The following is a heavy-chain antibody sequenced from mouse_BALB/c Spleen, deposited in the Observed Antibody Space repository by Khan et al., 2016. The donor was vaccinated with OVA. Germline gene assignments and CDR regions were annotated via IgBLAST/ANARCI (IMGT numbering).Heavy chain of an antibody. Sequence: EVQLQESGPGLVKPSQSLSLTCTVTGYSITSDYAWNWIRQFPGNRLEWMGYINYSGTTSNKPSLKSRISISRDTSKNQIFLQLNSVTTEDTATYYRVRGRSYWGQGTLVTVSA. CDR3: VRGRSY. CDR2: INYSGTT. CDR1: GYSITSDYA. J-gene: IGHJ3*01. V-gene: IGHV3-2*02.